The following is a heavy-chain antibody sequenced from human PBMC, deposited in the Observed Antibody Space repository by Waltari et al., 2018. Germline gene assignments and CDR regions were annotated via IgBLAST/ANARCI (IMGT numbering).Heavy chain of an antibody. CDR1: GYTFTSYD. D-gene: IGHD4-17*01. V-gene: IGHV1-8*01. J-gene: IGHJ5*02. CDR3: ARDYGDYGSYGWFDP. Sequence: QVQLVQSGAEVKKPGASVKVSCKASGYTFTSYDIKWVRQATGKGVEWVGLMNPNGGNTGYAKKFQGRVTMTRNTSISTAYMELSSLRSEDTAVYYCARDYGDYGSYGWFDPWGQGTLVTVSS. CDR2: MNPNGGNT.